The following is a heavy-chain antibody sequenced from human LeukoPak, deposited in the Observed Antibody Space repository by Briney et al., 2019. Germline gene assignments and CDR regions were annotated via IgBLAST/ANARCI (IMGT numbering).Heavy chain of an antibody. CDR1: GAPINTSNFY. CDR2: IYYTGRT. J-gene: IGHJ6*03. V-gene: IGHV4-39*01. CDR3: ANRPLLVTSSPNMDV. Sequence: PSETLSLTCTVSGAPINTSNFYWAWIRQPPGKGLESIGNIYYTGRTYSNASLNSRVTISVDTSKNQFSLKLTSVTAADMAVYYCANRPLLVTSSPNMDVWGKGTTVTVSS.